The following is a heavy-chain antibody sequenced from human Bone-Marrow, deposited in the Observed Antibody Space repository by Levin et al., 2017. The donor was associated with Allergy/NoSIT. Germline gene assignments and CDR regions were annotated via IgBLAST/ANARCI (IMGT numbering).Heavy chain of an antibody. Sequence: SQTLSLTCTVSGGSISSSSYYWGWIRQPPGKGLEWIGSIYYSGSTYFNPSLKSRVTISVDTSKNQFSLKLSSVTAADTAVYYCARNSLYSSGWQKGFDPWGQGTLVTVSS. CDR2: IYYSGST. V-gene: IGHV4-39*01. D-gene: IGHD6-19*01. J-gene: IGHJ5*02. CDR3: ARNSLYSSGWQKGFDP. CDR1: GGSISSSSYY.